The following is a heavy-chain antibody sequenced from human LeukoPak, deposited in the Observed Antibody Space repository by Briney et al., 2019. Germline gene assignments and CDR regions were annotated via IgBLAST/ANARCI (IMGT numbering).Heavy chain of an antibody. J-gene: IGHJ6*02. D-gene: IGHD3-10*01. CDR2: IYLSGST. Sequence: PSETLSLTCTVSGYSISSGYYWGWIQQPPGKGLEWIGNIYLSGSTYYNPSLKSRVTISVGTSKNQFSLKLSSVTAADTAVYYCARDLVRYYGSGSSYGMDVWGQGTTITVSS. CDR3: ARDLVRYYGSGSSYGMDV. CDR1: GYSISSGYY. V-gene: IGHV4-38-2*02.